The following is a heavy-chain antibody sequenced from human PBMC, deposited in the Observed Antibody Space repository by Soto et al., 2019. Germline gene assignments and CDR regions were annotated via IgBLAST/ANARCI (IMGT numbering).Heavy chain of an antibody. D-gene: IGHD1-26*01. V-gene: IGHV1-69*13. Sequence: GASVKVSCKASGGTFSSYAISWVRQAPGQGLEWMGGIIPIFGTANYAQKFQGRVTITADESTSTAYMELSSLRSEDTAVYYCASTPEWELAVPPYYFDYWGQGTLVTVSS. J-gene: IGHJ4*02. CDR1: GGTFSSYA. CDR2: IIPIFGTA. CDR3: ASTPEWELAVPPYYFDY.